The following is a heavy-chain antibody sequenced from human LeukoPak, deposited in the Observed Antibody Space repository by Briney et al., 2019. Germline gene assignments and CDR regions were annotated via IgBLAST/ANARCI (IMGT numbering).Heavy chain of an antibody. V-gene: IGHV3-7*01. J-gene: IGHJ4*02. D-gene: IGHD3-22*01. CDR3: ARDWGAYYHFFDY. CDR2: IKQDGSER. CDR1: GFSMSVYW. Sequence: GGSLRLSCEASGFSMSVYWMSWVRQAPGKGLEWVGNIKQDGSERNYVYSVKGRFTISRDNAKKSLYLQMDSLRAEDAAVYYCARDWGAYYHFFDYWGQGTLVTVSS.